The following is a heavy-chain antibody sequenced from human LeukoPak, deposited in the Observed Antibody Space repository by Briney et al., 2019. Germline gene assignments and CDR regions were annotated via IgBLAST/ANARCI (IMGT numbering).Heavy chain of an antibody. D-gene: IGHD4-23*01. Sequence: RRSLRLSCAASGFTFSSYGMHWVRQAPGKGLEWVAVVSYDGSNKYYADPVKGRFTISRDNSKNTLYLQMNSLRAEDTAVYYCAKAPYGGNPYSWFDPWGQGTLVTVSS. CDR3: AKAPYGGNPYSWFDP. CDR1: GFTFSSYG. CDR2: VSYDGSNK. V-gene: IGHV3-30*18. J-gene: IGHJ5*02.